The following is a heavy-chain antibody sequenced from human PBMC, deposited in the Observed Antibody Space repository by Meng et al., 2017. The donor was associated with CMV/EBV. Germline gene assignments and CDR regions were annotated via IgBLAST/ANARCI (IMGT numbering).Heavy chain of an antibody. J-gene: IGHJ4*02. V-gene: IGHV3-30*04. D-gene: IGHD1-26*01. CDR2: ISYDGSNK. CDR1: GFTFSSYA. CDR3: ARGWGLQY. Sequence: GGSLGLSCAASGFTFSSYAMHWVRQAPGKGLEWVAVISYDGSNKYYADSVKGRFTISRDNSKNTLYLQMNSLRAEDTAVYYCARGWGLQYWGQGTLVTVSS.